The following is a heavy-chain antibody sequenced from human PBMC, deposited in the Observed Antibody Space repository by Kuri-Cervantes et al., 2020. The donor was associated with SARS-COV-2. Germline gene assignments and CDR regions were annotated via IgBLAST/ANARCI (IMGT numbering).Heavy chain of an antibody. D-gene: IGHD2-2*01. CDR1: GITFSSYA. V-gene: IGHV3-23*01. Sequence: GAALKTSCAASGITFSSYAMSWVRQAPGKGLEWVSAISGGGSNTYYADSVKGRFTISRDNSKTTLYRQRNSLTAEDTGVYYCARSLLVQTANSDSWGQGTLVTVSS. CDR2: ISGGGSNT. CDR3: ARSLLVQTANSDS. J-gene: IGHJ5*01.